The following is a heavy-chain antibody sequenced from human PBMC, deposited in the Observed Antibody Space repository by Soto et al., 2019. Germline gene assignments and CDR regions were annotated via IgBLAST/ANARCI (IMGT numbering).Heavy chain of an antibody. CDR3: ARANTIRITGKTTNWLDP. V-gene: IGHV1-8*02. CDR2: MNPSAGTT. J-gene: IGHJ5*02. D-gene: IGHD1-20*01. CDR1: GYSFSTYD. Sequence: GSSVKVSCKASGYSFSTYDINWVRQAPGQGLEWMGWMNPSAGTTGSAQKFQGRVTMTWDTSMSTAYMELSSLTSEDTAVYYCARANTIRITGKTTNWLDPSGKGILVNV.